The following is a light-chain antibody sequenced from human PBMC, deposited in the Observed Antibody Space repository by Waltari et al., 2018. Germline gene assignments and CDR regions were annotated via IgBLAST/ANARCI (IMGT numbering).Light chain of an antibody. CDR2: EAT. J-gene: IGLJ3*02. CDR3: CSYAGTSTWV. V-gene: IGLV2-23*01. CDR1: SRDFGTYNL. Sequence: QSALTQTASVSGSPGQSITISCTGTSRDFGTYNLVSWYQQHPGKAPERMIYEATKRPTGVSDRFSGSKSGDTASLTISGLQAEDEADYHCCSYAGTSTWVFGGGTKLTVL.